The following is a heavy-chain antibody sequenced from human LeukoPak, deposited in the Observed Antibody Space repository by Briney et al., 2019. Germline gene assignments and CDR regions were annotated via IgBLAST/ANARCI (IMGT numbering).Heavy chain of an antibody. J-gene: IGHJ4*02. Sequence: ASVKVSCKASGYIFTSYGISWVRQAPGQGLEWMGWISTDNGNTNYAQKVQGRVTMTSDTSTSTAYMELRSLRSEDTAVYYCARGRGQDGYNPFDHWGQGTLVTVSS. V-gene: IGHV1-18*01. CDR3: ARGRGQDGYNPFDH. CDR1: GYIFTSYG. CDR2: ISTDNGNT. D-gene: IGHD5-24*01.